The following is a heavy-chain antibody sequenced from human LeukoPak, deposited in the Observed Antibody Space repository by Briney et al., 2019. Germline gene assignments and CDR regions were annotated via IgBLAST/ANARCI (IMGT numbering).Heavy chain of an antibody. V-gene: IGHV3-48*03. D-gene: IGHD3-10*02. Sequence: GGSLRLSCAASRFTFSSYAMNWVRQAPGKGLEWVSYISSSGSTIYYADSVKGRFTISRDDAKNSLYLQMNSLRAEDTAVYYCAELGITMIGGVWGKGTTVTISS. CDR3: AELGITMIGGV. J-gene: IGHJ6*04. CDR1: RFTFSSYA. CDR2: ISSSGSTI.